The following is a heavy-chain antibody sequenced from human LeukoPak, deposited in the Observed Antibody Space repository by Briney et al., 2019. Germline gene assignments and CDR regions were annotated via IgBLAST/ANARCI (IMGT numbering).Heavy chain of an antibody. Sequence: GRSLRLSFAASGLTVSSSYMSWVRQAPGKGLEWVSIIYNDGSTYSADSMKGRFTISRDNSNTTLYHQVNSLRGEHTAMYYCARNILFAFDIWGQGRMVTVSS. CDR1: GLTVSSSY. CDR2: IYNDGST. CDR3: ARNILFAFDI. V-gene: IGHV3-53*01. J-gene: IGHJ3*02.